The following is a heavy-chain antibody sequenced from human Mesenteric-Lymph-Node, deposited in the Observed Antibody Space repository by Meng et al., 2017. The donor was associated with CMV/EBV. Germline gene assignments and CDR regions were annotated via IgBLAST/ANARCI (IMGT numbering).Heavy chain of an antibody. J-gene: IGHJ4*02. V-gene: IGHV1-8*01. Sequence: SVNVSCKASGYTFTSYDINWVRQATGQGLEWMGWMNPNSGNTGYAQKFQGRVTMTRNTSISTAYMELSSLRSEDTAVYYCARAPLYGSGSYGPYSLWGQGTLVTVSS. CDR2: MNPNSGNT. D-gene: IGHD3-10*01. CDR3: ARAPLYGSGSYGPYSL. CDR1: GYTFTSYD.